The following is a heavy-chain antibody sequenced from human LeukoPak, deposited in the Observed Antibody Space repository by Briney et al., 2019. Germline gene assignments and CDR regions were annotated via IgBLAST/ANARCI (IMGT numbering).Heavy chain of an antibody. V-gene: IGHV4-39*02. Sequence: PSETLSLTCTVSGGSISSSSYYWGWIRQPPGKGLEWIGNIYYTGSTYYNPSLKSRVTMSVETSKNQFSLKLTSVTAADTAVYYCARDTTGVGATYYYYYYMDVWGKGTTVTASS. CDR2: IYYTGST. CDR1: GGSISSSSYY. J-gene: IGHJ6*03. CDR3: ARDTTGVGATYYYYYYMDV. D-gene: IGHD1-26*01.